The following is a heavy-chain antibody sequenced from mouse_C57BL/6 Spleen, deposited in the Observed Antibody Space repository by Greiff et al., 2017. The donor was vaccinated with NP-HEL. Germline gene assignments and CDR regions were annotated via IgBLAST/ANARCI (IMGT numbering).Heavy chain of an antibody. CDR1: GYTFTTYP. CDR2: FHPYNDDT. V-gene: IGHV1-47*01. CDR3: ARRNYYGSSIYAMDY. J-gene: IGHJ4*01. D-gene: IGHD1-1*01. Sequence: VQLQQSGAELVKPGASVKMSCKASGYTFTTYPIEWMKQNHGKSLEWIGNFHPYNDDTKYNEKFKGKATLTVEKSSSTVYLELSRLTSDDSAVYDCARRNYYGSSIYAMDYWGQGTSVTVSS.